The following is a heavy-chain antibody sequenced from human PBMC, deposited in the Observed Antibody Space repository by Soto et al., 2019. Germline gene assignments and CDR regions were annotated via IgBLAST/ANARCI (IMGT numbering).Heavy chain of an antibody. CDR2: IWYDGSNK. CDR1: GFTFSSYG. Sequence: QVQLVESGGGVVQPGRSLRLSCAASGFTFSSYGMHWVRQAPGKGLEWVAVIWYDGSNKYYADSVKGRFTISRDNSKNTLYLQMNSLRAEDTAVYYCARDRLPFVVYYYGMDVWGQGTTVTVSS. D-gene: IGHD2-15*01. CDR3: ARDRLPFVVYYYGMDV. J-gene: IGHJ6*02. V-gene: IGHV3-33*01.